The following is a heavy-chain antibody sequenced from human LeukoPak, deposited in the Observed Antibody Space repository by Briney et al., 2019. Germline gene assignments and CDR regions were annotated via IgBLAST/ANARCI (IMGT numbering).Heavy chain of an antibody. CDR2: ISSSSSYI. V-gene: IGHV3-21*01. CDR1: GFTFSSYS. Sequence: GGSLRLSCAASGFTFSSYSMNWVRQAPGTGLEWVSSISSSSSYIYYADSVKGRFTISRDNAKNSLYLQMDSLRAEDTAVYYCARDNVGATAWFDPWGQGTLVTVSS. CDR3: ARDNVGATAWFDP. D-gene: IGHD1-26*01. J-gene: IGHJ5*02.